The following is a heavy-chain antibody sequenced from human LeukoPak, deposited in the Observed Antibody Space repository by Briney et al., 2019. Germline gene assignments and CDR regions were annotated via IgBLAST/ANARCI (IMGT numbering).Heavy chain of an antibody. Sequence: ASVKVSCKATSYISWVRQAPGQGLEWMGWIGSYAGDTYYAQKFQGRVTVTTDTSSSTAYMELRSLRSGDTAVYYCARDFWNFDDSRGYYRDFDSWGQGTLVTVSS. CDR3: ARDFWNFDDSRGYYRDFDS. CDR1: TSY. J-gene: IGHJ5*01. D-gene: IGHD3-22*01. V-gene: IGHV1-18*01. CDR2: IGSYAGDT.